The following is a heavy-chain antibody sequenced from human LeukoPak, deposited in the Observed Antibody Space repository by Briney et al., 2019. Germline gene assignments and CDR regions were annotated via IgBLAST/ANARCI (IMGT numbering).Heavy chain of an antibody. CDR3: ARAGTLTSFGP. CDR2: IYYSGST. V-gene: IGHV4-59*01. D-gene: IGHD3-9*01. J-gene: IGHJ5*02. Sequence: SETLSLTCTVSGGSISSYYWSWIRQPPGKGLEWIGYIYYSGSTNYNPSLKSRVTISVDTSKNQFSLKLSSVTAADTAVYYCARAGTLTSFGPWGQGTLVTVSS. CDR1: GGSISSYY.